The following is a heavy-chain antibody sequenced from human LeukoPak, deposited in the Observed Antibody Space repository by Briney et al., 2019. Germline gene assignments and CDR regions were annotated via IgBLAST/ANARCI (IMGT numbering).Heavy chain of an antibody. CDR2: INQDGSEK. Sequence: GGSLRLSCAASGFTCSGYWMRWVRQAPGEGLEWLANINQDGSEKYYVDSVKGRFTISRDNAKNSLFLQMGSLRVEDTAVYYCARESTAGYNSSWYGFRNWGQGTLVSVS. D-gene: IGHD6-13*01. CDR3: ARESTAGYNSSWYGFRN. CDR1: GFTCSGYW. J-gene: IGHJ1*01. V-gene: IGHV3-7*01.